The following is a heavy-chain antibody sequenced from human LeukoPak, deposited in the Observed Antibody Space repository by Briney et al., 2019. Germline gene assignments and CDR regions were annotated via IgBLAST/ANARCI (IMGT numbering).Heavy chain of an antibody. Sequence: GGSLRLSCAASGFTFSNYGMHWVRQAPGKGLEWVAFIRYDGSNKYYADSVKGRFTISRDNAKNSLYLQMNRLRAEDTAVYYCARVDTALDYWGQGTLVTVSS. CDR3: ARVDTALDY. D-gene: IGHD5-18*01. V-gene: IGHV3-30*02. CDR2: IRYDGSNK. CDR1: GFTFSNYG. J-gene: IGHJ4*02.